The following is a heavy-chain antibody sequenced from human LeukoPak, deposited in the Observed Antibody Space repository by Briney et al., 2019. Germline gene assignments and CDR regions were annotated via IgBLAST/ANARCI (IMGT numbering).Heavy chain of an antibody. D-gene: IGHD1-26*01. Sequence: PGGSLRLSCAASGFSFTDFAMNWVRQPPGKGLEWIGYIYYSGSTNYNPSLKSRVTISVDTSKNQFSLKLSSVTAADTAVYYCARHVNSGSYGEDWFDPWGQGTLVTVSS. CDR3: ARHVNSGSYGEDWFDP. V-gene: IGHV4-59*08. J-gene: IGHJ5*02. CDR1: GFSFTDFA. CDR2: IYYSGST.